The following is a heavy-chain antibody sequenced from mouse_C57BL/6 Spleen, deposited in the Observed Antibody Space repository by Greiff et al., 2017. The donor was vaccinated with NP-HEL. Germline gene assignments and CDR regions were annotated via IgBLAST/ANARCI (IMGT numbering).Heavy chain of an antibody. D-gene: IGHD1-1*02. J-gene: IGHJ4*01. CDR2: IDPSDSET. CDR3: ARSYYDYYAMDY. CDR1: GYTFTSYW. Sequence: VQLQQPGAELVRPGSSVKLSCKASGYTFTSYWMHWVKQRPIQGLEWIGNIDPSDSETYYNQKFKDKATLTVDKSSSTAYMQLSSLTSEDSAVYYCARSYYDYYAMDYWGQGTSVTVSS. V-gene: IGHV1-52*01.